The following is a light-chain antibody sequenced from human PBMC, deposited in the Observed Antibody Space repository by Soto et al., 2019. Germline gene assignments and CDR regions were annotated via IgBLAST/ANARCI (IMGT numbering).Light chain of an antibody. CDR3: SSYTSSSTPYVV. Sequence: QSALTRPASVSGSPGQSITISCTGTSSDVGGYNYVSWYQQHPGKAPKLVIYEVSNRPSGVSNRFSGSKSGNTASLTISGLQAEDEADYYCSSYTSSSTPYVVFGGGTKLTVL. V-gene: IGLV2-14*01. CDR2: EVS. J-gene: IGLJ2*01. CDR1: SSDVGGYNY.